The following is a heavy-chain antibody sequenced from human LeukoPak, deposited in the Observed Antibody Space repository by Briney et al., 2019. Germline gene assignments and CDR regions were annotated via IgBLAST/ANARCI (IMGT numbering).Heavy chain of an antibody. V-gene: IGHV4-59*12. Sequence: PSETLSLTCTVSRGSISSYYWSWIRQPPGKGLEWIGYIYYIGSTLYNPSLKSRVTISVDTSKNQFSLKLSSVTAADTAVYYCARDDYVWGSYRYRDGAFDIWGQGTMVTVSS. J-gene: IGHJ3*02. D-gene: IGHD3-16*02. CDR3: ARDDYVWGSYRYRDGAFDI. CDR1: RGSISSYY. CDR2: IYYIGST.